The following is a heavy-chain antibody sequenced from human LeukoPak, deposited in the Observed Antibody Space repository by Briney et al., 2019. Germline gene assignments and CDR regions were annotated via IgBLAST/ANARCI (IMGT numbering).Heavy chain of an antibody. CDR3: AKGDSGSYYYYGMDV. V-gene: IGHV3-9*01. Sequence: PGRSLRLSCTASGFTFGDYAMPWVRLAPGKGLEWVSGISWNSGNIDYADSVKGRFTISRDNAKNSLYLQMNSLRPEDTAFYYCAKGDSGSYYYYGMDVWGRGTTVTVSS. CDR1: GFTFGDYA. J-gene: IGHJ6*02. D-gene: IGHD6-19*01. CDR2: ISWNSGNI.